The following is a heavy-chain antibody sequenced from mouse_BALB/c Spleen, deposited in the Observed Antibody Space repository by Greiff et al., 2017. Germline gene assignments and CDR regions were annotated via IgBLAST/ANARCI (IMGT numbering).Heavy chain of an antibody. D-gene: IGHD2-2*01. CDR1: GYTFTSYT. J-gene: IGHJ3*01. Sequence: QVQLQQSAAELARPGASVKMSCKASGYTFTSYTMHWVKQRPGQGLEWIGYINPSSGYTEYNQKFKDKTTLTADKSSSTAYMQLSSLTSEDSAVYYCARGGVYYGYDDGTVFAYWGQGTLVTVSA. CDR2: INPSSGYT. CDR3: ARGGVYYGYDDGTVFAY. V-gene: IGHV1-4*02.